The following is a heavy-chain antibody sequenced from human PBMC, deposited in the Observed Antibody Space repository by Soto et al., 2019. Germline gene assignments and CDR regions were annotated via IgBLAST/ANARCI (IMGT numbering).Heavy chain of an antibody. CDR3: ARDEGLGVNYYYYGMDV. CDR1: GFTFSSYG. D-gene: IGHD3-10*01. J-gene: IGHJ6*02. Sequence: GGSLRLSCTASGFTFSSYGMHWVRQAPGKGLEWVAVIWYDGSNKYYADSVKGRFTISRDNSKNTLYLQMNSLRAEDTAVYYCARDEGLGVNYYYYGMDVWGQGTTVTVSS. V-gene: IGHV3-33*08. CDR2: IWYDGSNK.